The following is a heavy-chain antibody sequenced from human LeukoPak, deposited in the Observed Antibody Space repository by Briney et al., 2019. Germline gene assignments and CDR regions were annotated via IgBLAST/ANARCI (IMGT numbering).Heavy chain of an antibody. CDR2: ISSSSSYI. D-gene: IGHD3-10*01. J-gene: IGHJ5*02. CDR3: ARSSVLLWFGELIYWFDP. V-gene: IGHV3-21*01. Sequence: GGSLRLSCAASGFTFSSYSMNWVRQAPGKGLEWVSSISSSSSYIYYADSVKGRFTISRDNAKNSLYLQMNSLRAEDTAVYYCARSSVLLWFGELIYWFDPWGQGTLVTVSS. CDR1: GFTFSSYS.